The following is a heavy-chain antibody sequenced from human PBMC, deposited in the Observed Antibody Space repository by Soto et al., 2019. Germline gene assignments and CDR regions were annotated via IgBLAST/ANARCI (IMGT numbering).Heavy chain of an antibody. D-gene: IGHD5-12*01. CDR1: GFTFSSYS. CDR2: ISSSSSYI. Sequence: GGSLRLSCAASGFTFSSYSMNWVRQAPGKGLEWVSSISSSSSYIYYADSVKGRFTISRDNAKNSLYLQMNSLRAEDTAVYYCARDRVATVNPFTYYYYYGMDVWGQGTTVTVSS. CDR3: ARDRVATVNPFTYYYYYGMDV. V-gene: IGHV3-21*01. J-gene: IGHJ6*02.